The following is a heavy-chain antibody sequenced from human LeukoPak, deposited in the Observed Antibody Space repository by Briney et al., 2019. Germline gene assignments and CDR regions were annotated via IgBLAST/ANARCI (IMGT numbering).Heavy chain of an antibody. CDR2: MNPNSGNT. V-gene: IGHV1-8*01. D-gene: IGHD3-22*01. CDR1: GFTFTSYD. CDR3: ARAMYYYDSSGYYSSAEYFQH. J-gene: IGHJ1*01. Sequence: ASVKVSCKASGFTFTSYDINWVRQATGQGLEWMGWMNPNSGNTGYAQKFQGRVTMTRNTSISTAYMELSSLRSEDTAVYYCARAMYYYDSSGYYSSAEYFQHWGQGTLVTVSS.